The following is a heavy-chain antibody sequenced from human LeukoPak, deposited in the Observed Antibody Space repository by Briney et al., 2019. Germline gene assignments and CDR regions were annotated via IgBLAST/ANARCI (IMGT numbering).Heavy chain of an antibody. CDR3: ARDQGHFDY. J-gene: IGHJ4*02. Sequence: PGGSLRLSCSASGFSFNNYAMHWVRQAPGKGLEYVSGININGGSTYYADSVKGRFTISRDNSKSTMDLQMHSLRPDDTAVYYCARDQGHFDYWGQGTLVTVSS. V-gene: IGHV3-64*04. CDR2: ININGGST. CDR1: GFSFNNYA.